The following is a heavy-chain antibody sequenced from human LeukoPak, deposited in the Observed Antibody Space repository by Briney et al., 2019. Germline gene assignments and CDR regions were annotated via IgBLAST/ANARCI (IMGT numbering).Heavy chain of an antibody. CDR3: ARAKYYFDY. CDR1: GFTLSSYW. CDR2: IKQEGSEK. Sequence: GGSLRLSCAASGFTLSSYWMSWVRQAPGKGLEWVANIKQEGSEKYYVDSVKGRFTISRDNAKNSLYLQMNSLRAEDTAVYYCARAKYYFDYWGQGTLVTVSS. V-gene: IGHV3-7*04. J-gene: IGHJ4*02.